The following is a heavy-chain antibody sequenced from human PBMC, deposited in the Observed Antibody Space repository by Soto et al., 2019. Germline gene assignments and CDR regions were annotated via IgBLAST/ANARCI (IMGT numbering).Heavy chain of an antibody. Sequence: EMQLVQSGGGLVQPGGSLGLSCAASGFTFSSYEMHWVRQAPGKGLEWISYISSSGTGTYYADSVRGRFTMSRDNTKNSVSLQMYSLRAEDTAIYYCVRDLHEPLAADALREANWGQGTQVTVSS. CDR3: VRDLHEPLAADALREAN. CDR2: ISSSGTGT. CDR1: GFTFSSYE. V-gene: IGHV3-48*03. D-gene: IGHD4-17*01. J-gene: IGHJ4*02.